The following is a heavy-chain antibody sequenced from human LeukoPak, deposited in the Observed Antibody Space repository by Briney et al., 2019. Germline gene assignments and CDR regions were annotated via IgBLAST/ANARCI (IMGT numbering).Heavy chain of an antibody. Sequence: GGSLRLSCATSGFSFSDAWMNWVRQTPGKGLEWVGRIRRNSDGGTIDYAAPVKGRFALSRDDSKSTLYLQMNSLKTEDTAVYYCTTGNYGPYWGQGTLVTVSS. CDR3: TTGNYGPY. CDR1: GFSFSDAW. CDR2: IRRNSDGGTI. V-gene: IGHV3-15*07. J-gene: IGHJ4*02. D-gene: IGHD4-17*01.